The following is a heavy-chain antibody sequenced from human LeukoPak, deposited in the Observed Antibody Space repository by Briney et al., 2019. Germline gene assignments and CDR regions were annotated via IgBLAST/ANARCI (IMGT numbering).Heavy chain of an antibody. Sequence: GWSLRLSCAASGFACSNYNMNWFRQAPGKGLEWVASISSSNNYIYYADSVKGRFTISRDNDKNSLYLQMNSLRAEDTAGYYCARLGYCSGGSCSSFDYWGKGTLVTVSS. J-gene: IGHJ4*02. V-gene: IGHV3-21*01. CDR2: ISSSNNYI. D-gene: IGHD2-15*01. CDR3: ARLGYCSGGSCSSFDY. CDR1: GFACSNYN.